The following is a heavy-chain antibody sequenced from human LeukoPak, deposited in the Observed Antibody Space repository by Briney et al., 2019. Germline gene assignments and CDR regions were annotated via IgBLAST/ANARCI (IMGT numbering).Heavy chain of an antibody. J-gene: IGHJ4*02. D-gene: IGHD6-13*01. V-gene: IGHV1-18*01. CDR1: GYTFTSYG. Sequence: ASVKVSCKASGYTFTSYGISWVRQAPGQGLEWMGWISAYNGNTNYAQKLQGRVTMTTDTSTSTAYMELRSLRSDDTAVYYCARDLPERRSSWLKFDYWGQGTLVTVSS. CDR2: ISAYNGNT. CDR3: ARDLPERRSSWLKFDY.